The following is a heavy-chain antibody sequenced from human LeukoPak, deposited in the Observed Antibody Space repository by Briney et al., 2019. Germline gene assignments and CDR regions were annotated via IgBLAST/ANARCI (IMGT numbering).Heavy chain of an antibody. CDR3: ARMDIVVVPAAMDPYYYYGMDV. CDR1: GGSISSYY. CDR2: IYYSGST. J-gene: IGHJ6*02. V-gene: IGHV4-59*01. D-gene: IGHD2-2*03. Sequence: KTSETLSLTCTVSGGSISSYYWSWTRQPPGKGLEWIGYIYYSGSTNYNPSLKSRVTISVDTSKNQFSLKLSSVTAADTAVYYCARMDIVVVPAAMDPYYYYGMDVWGQGTTVTVSS.